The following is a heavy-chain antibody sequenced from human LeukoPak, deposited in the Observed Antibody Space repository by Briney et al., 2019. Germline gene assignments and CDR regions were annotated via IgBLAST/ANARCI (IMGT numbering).Heavy chain of an antibody. CDR2: ISSSSSYI. V-gene: IGHV3-21*01. D-gene: IGHD4-17*01. CDR3: ARDYGDYYYYYGMDV. Sequence: GGSLRLSCAASGFTFSRYSMNWVRQAPGKGLEWVSSISSSSSYIYYADSVKGRFTISRDNAKNSLYLQMNSLRAEDTAVYYCARDYGDYYYYYGMDVWGQGTTVTVSS. J-gene: IGHJ6*02. CDR1: GFTFSRYS.